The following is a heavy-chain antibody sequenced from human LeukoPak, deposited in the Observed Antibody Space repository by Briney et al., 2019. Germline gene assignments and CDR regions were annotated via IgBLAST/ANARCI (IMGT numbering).Heavy chain of an antibody. Sequence: PGGSLRLSCAASGFTFSDYAMHWVRQAPGKGLEWVAVISKDGSDKYYPGSVRGRFTISRDNSKNTLYLQMNSLRAEDTAVYYCARASGYYYYGMDVWGQGTTVTVSS. CDR2: ISKDGSDK. CDR3: ARASGYYYYGMDV. CDR1: GFTFSDYA. J-gene: IGHJ6*02. V-gene: IGHV3-30-3*01.